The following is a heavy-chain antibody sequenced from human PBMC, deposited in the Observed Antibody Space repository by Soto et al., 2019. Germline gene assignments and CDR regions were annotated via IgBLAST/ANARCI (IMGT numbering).Heavy chain of an antibody. V-gene: IGHV3-23*01. CDR3: AKDGNVSPPSVFQQGLVRGECFDY. Sequence: ELPLLESGGGLVQPGGSLRLSCAASGFTFSSYAMSWVRQAPGKGLELVSAISGSCGSTYYADSVKGRFTISRDNSKNTLYLQMNSLRAEDTAVYYCAKDGNVSPPSVFQQGLVRGECFDYWGRGTLVIVSS. CDR1: GFTFSSYA. D-gene: IGHD6-19*01. J-gene: IGHJ4*02. CDR2: ISGSCGST.